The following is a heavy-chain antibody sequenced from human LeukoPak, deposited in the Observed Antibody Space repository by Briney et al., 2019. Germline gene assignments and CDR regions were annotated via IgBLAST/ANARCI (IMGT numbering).Heavy chain of an antibody. Sequence: PGRSLRLSCAASGFTFDDYAMHWVRQAPGKGLEWVSGISWNSGSIGYADSVKGRFTISRDNAKNSLYLQMNSLRAEDMALYYCAKDRGYSSGRGAFDIWGQGTMVTVSS. CDR3: AKDRGYSSGRGAFDI. V-gene: IGHV3-9*03. CDR1: GFTFDDYA. CDR2: ISWNSGSI. J-gene: IGHJ3*02. D-gene: IGHD6-19*01.